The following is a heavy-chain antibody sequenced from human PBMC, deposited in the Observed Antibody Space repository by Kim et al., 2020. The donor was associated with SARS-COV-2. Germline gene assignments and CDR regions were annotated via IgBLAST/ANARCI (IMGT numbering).Heavy chain of an antibody. CDR2: TGTTDNT. CDR3: ARSNAASRFRLDV. V-gene: IGHV3-13*04. Sequence: GGSLRLSCEGSGFPFSRFDMNWVRQRPGKGLEWVAATGTTDNTFYSVSAKGRFSVSREDAASSFYLQMNSITAGDTAVYYCARSNAASRFRLDVWGQGNTVIVSS. J-gene: IGHJ6*02. CDR1: GFPFSRFD. D-gene: IGHD3-3*01.